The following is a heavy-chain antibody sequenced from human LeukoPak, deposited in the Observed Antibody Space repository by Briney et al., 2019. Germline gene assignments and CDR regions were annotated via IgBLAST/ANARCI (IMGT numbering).Heavy chain of an antibody. CDR2: IYYSGST. CDR1: GGSISSSSYY. J-gene: IGHJ4*02. CDR3: ARHEDYGGSSYFDY. D-gene: IGHD4-23*01. V-gene: IGHV4-39*01. Sequence: SETLSLTCTVSGGSISSSSYYWGWIRQPPGKGLEWIGSIYYSGSTYYNQSLKSRVTISVDTSKNQFSLKLSSVTAADTAVYYCARHEDYGGSSYFDYWGQGTLVTVSS.